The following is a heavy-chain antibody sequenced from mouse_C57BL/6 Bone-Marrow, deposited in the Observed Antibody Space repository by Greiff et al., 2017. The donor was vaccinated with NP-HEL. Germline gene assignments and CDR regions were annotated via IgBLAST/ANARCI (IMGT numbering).Heavy chain of an antibody. CDR1: GYSITSGYY. CDR2: ISYDGSN. V-gene: IGHV3-6*01. D-gene: IGHD1-1*01. J-gene: IGHJ2*01. CDR3: ARDTTVY. Sequence: EVKVEESGPGLVKPSQSLSLTCSVTGYSITSGYYWNWIRQFPGNKLEWMGYISYDGSNNYNPSLKNRISITRDTSKNQFFLKLNSVTTEDTATYYCARDTTVYWGQGTTLTVSS.